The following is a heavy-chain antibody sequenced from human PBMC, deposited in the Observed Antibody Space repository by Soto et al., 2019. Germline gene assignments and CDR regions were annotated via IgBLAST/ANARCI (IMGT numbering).Heavy chain of an antibody. Sequence: GGSLRLSCAASGFTFSSYGMHWVRQAPGKGLEWVAVISYDGSNKYYADSVKGRFTISRDNSKNTLYLQMNSLRAEDTAVYYCTKDIVLMVYAISPDYWGQGTLVTVSS. CDR3: TKDIVLMVYAISPDY. V-gene: IGHV3-30*18. D-gene: IGHD2-8*01. CDR1: GFTFSSYG. J-gene: IGHJ4*02. CDR2: ISYDGSNK.